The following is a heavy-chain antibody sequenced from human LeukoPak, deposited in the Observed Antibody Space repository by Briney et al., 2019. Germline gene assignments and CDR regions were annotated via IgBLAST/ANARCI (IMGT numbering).Heavy chain of an antibody. CDR3: ARVRRLGSDFDY. V-gene: IGHV3-66*01. D-gene: IGHD3-10*01. CDR2: FYRGGST. CDR1: GFTFSSYA. J-gene: IGHJ4*02. Sequence: GGSLRLSCTASGFTFSSYAMSWVRQAPGKGLEWVSLFYRGGSTYYADSVTGRFTISRDYSKNALCLQMNSLRAEDTAVYYCARVRRLGSDFDYWGQGTLVTVSS.